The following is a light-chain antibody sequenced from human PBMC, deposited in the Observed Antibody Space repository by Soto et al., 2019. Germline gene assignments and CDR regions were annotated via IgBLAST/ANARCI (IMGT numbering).Light chain of an antibody. CDR3: AAWDDSLSGVV. CDR1: SSNIGSNY. Sequence: QAVVTQPPSASGTPGQRVTISCSGSSSNIGSNYVYWYQQLPGTAPKLLTYRNNQRPSGVPDRFSGSKSGTSASLAISGVRSEDEADYYCAAWDDSLSGVVFGGGTKLTVL. V-gene: IGLV1-47*01. CDR2: RNN. J-gene: IGLJ2*01.